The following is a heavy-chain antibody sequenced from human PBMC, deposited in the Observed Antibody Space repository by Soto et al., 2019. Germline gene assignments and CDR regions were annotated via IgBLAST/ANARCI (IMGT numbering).Heavy chain of an antibody. Sequence: GGSLRLSCAASGFTFSSFAMHWVRQAPGKGLEWVAIVSYDGGTKYYADSVKGRLTISRDNSNNTLYLHMTSLRAEDTAVYYCAKVVGCTTTVCQKYYFDYWGQGALVTVSS. CDR3: AKVVGCTTTVCQKYYFDY. CDR2: VSYDGGTK. CDR1: GFTFSSFA. D-gene: IGHD2-2*01. J-gene: IGHJ4*02. V-gene: IGHV3-30*18.